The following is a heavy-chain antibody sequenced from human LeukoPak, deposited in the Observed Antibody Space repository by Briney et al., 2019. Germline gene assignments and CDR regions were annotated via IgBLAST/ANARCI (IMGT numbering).Heavy chain of an antibody. CDR3: ARGKGYYDFWSGYYHFDY. D-gene: IGHD3-3*01. CDR2: IYYSGTT. V-gene: IGHV4-39*01. CDR1: GGSISSSTYY. Sequence: SETLSLTCTVSGGSISSSTYYWGWIRQPPGKGLEWIGGIYYSGTTYYNPSLKSRVTISADTSKNQFSLKLSSVTAADTAVYYCARGKGYYDFWSGYYHFDYWGQGTLVTVSS. J-gene: IGHJ4*02.